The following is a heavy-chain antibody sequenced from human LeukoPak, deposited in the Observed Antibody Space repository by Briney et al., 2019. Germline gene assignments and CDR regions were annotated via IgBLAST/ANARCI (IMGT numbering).Heavy chain of an antibody. V-gene: IGHV3-30*18. CDR1: GFTFSSYA. CDR3: AKDYCSGGSCYYYYGMDV. J-gene: IGHJ6*02. Sequence: GGSLRLSCSASGFTFSSYAMSWVRQAPGKGLEWVAVISYDGSNKYYADSVKGRFTISRDNSKNTLYLQMNSLRAEDTAVYYCAKDYCSGGSCYYYYGMDVWGQGTTVTVSS. D-gene: IGHD2-15*01. CDR2: ISYDGSNK.